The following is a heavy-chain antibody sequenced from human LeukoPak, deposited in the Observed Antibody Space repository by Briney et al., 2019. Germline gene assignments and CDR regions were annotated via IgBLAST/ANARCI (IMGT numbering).Heavy chain of an antibody. V-gene: IGHV4-59*01. CDR2: IYYSGST. CDR1: GGSISSYY. Sequence: SETLSLTCTVSGGSISSYYWSWIRQPPGKGLEWIGYIYYSGSTNYNPSLKSRVTISVGTSKNQFSLKLSSVTAADTAVYYCARADYYGSGSYPDNAFDIWGQGTMVTVSS. J-gene: IGHJ3*02. D-gene: IGHD3-10*01. CDR3: ARADYYGSGSYPDNAFDI.